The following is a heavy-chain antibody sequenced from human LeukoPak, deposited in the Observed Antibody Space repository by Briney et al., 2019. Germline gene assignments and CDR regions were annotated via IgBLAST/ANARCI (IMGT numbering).Heavy chain of an antibody. CDR3: ARASYGNNPTHFDY. CDR1: GYPFSDYY. Sequence: ASVKVSCKASGYPFSDYYIHWLRQAPGQGLQWMGRINPNSGGADYAQNFQGRVTMTRDTSTNTVYMQLIWLRSDDAAVYYCARASYGNNPTHFDYWGQGTLVTVSS. V-gene: IGHV1-2*06. CDR2: INPNSGGA. J-gene: IGHJ4*02. D-gene: IGHD4-11*01.